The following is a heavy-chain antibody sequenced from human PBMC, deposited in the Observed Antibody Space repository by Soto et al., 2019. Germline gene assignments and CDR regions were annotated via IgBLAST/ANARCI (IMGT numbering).Heavy chain of an antibody. CDR2: IIPIFGTA. CDR1: GYTFTSYG. D-gene: IGHD3-9*01. J-gene: IGHJ6*02. Sequence: QVQLVQSGAEVKKPGASVKVSCKASGYTFTSYGISWVRQAPGQGLEWMGGIIPIFGTANYAQKFQGRVTITADKSTSTAYMELSSLRSEDTAVYYCARGRRYYDILTGYYPTLYYYYYYGMDVWGQGTTVTVSS. CDR3: ARGRRYYDILTGYYPTLYYYYYYGMDV. V-gene: IGHV1-69*06.